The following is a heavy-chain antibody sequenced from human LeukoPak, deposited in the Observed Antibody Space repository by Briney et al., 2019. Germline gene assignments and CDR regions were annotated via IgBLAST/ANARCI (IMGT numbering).Heavy chain of an antibody. D-gene: IGHD3-9*01. CDR1: GFTFSTYA. Sequence: GGSLRLSCAASGFTFSTYAMSWVRQVPEKGLEWVSTISASGGSTYYADSVKGCFSICRDNSENTLYLQMNSLRAEDTAVYYCAKGALRYFDWWGQGTLVTVSS. CDR2: ISASGGST. V-gene: IGHV3-23*01. CDR3: AKGALRYFDW. J-gene: IGHJ4*02.